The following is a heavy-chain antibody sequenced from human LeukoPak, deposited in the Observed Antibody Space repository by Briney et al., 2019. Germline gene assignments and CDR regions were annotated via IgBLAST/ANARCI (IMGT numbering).Heavy chain of an antibody. CDR2: ISDSGDRT. CDR1: GFTFSTDA. CDR3: AREFSGYAFDI. V-gene: IGHV3-23*01. D-gene: IGHD5-12*01. J-gene: IGHJ3*02. Sequence: GGSLRLSCAVSGFTFSTDAMSWVRQAPGKGLEWVSAISDSGDRTYYADSVKGRFTISRDNSRNTLYLQMNSLRAEDMAVYYCAREFSGYAFDIWGQGTMVTVSS.